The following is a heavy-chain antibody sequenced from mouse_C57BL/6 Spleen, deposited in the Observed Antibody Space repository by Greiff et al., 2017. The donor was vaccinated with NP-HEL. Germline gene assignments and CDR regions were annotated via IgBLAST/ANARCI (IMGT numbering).Heavy chain of an antibody. J-gene: IGHJ3*01. Sequence: QVQLQQSGAELVKPGASVKLSCKASGYTFTSYWMQWVKQRPGQGLEWIGEIDPSDSYTNYNQKFKGKATLTVDTSSSTAYMQLSSLTSEDSAVYYCASLGFAYWGQGTLVTVSA. V-gene: IGHV1-50*01. D-gene: IGHD4-1*01. CDR1: GYTFTSYW. CDR3: ASLGFAY. CDR2: IDPSDSYT.